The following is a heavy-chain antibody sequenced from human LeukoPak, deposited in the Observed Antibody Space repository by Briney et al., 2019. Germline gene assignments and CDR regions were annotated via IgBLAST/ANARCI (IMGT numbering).Heavy chain of an antibody. V-gene: IGHV1-46*01. CDR1: GYIFTSYN. D-gene: IGHD3-16*01. Sequence: ASVKVSCKASGYIFTSYNIYWVRQAPGQGLEWMGIINPSGGSTNYAQKFQGRVTMTRDTSTSTVYMELSSLRSDDTAVYYCARDLEYLYPGGAFDIWGQGTMVTVSS. J-gene: IGHJ3*02. CDR3: ARDLEYLYPGGAFDI. CDR2: INPSGGST.